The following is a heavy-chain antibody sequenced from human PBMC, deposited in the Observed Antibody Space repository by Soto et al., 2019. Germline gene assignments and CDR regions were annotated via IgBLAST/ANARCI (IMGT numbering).Heavy chain of an antibody. CDR3: ARDPRIFGVDYGMDV. Sequence: NPSETLSLTCTVSGGSISSYYWSWIRQPAGKGPEWIGRIYTSGSTNYNPSLKSRVTMSVDTSKNQFSLKLSSVTAADTAVYYCARDPRIFGVDYGMDVWGQGTTVTVSS. J-gene: IGHJ6*02. V-gene: IGHV4-4*07. CDR1: GGSISSYY. D-gene: IGHD3-3*01. CDR2: IYTSGST.